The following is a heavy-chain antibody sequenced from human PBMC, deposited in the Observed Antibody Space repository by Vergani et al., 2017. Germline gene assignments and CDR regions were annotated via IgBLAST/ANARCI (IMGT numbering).Heavy chain of an antibody. J-gene: IGHJ3*01. Sequence: QVQLQESGPGLVKPSETLSLTCSVSSDSIGIYSWTWIRQPPGKGLEWIGYMYFSGGTNYNPSLKSRGTISVYTSKNQFSLRLSSVTAADTAVYYCARGRHSYNYDAFDVWGQGTMVTVSS. V-gene: IGHV4-59*01. D-gene: IGHD5-24*01. CDR2: MYFSGGT. CDR3: ARGRHSYNYDAFDV. CDR1: SDSIGIYS.